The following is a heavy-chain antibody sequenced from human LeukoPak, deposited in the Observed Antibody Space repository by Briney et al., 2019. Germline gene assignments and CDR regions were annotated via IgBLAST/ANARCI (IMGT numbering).Heavy chain of an antibody. Sequence: GGSLRLSCAASGFTFSNYAMSWVRQAPGKGLEWVSAIVGSGGSTYYADSVKGRFTISRDNSKNTLFLQMNSLRVEDTALYYCSKWGDYDVLTGYYDSDFWGQGALVTVSS. CDR1: GFTFSNYA. CDR2: IVGSGGST. J-gene: IGHJ4*02. V-gene: IGHV3-23*01. D-gene: IGHD3-9*01. CDR3: SKWGDYDVLTGYYDSDF.